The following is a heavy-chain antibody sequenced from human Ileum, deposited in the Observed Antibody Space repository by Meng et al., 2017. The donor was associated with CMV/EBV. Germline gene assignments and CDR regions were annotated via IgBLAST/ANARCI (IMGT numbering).Heavy chain of an antibody. V-gene: IGHV1-2*02. CDR2: INPKSGAT. Sequence: AQSVQAGHEMKTPSASVKVSRNPYGYTFTDFYIQWVRQDPGQGREWMGWINPKSGATIYAQKFQGRVTMTRDTSINTVYMELNSLRSDDTAVYFCARDLWSGISDFFDYWGQGTLVTVSS. J-gene: IGHJ4*02. CDR1: GYTFTDFY. CDR3: ARDLWSGISDFFDY. D-gene: IGHD3-3*01.